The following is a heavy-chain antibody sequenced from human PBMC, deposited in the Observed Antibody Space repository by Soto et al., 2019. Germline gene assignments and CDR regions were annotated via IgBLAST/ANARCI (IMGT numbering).Heavy chain of an antibody. D-gene: IGHD4-4*01. J-gene: IGHJ6*02. CDR2: IYPGDSDT. CDR1: GYTFTDYW. CDR3: ARNISNFRYYYSALDV. V-gene: IGHV5-51*01. Sequence: PGESLKISCKGSGYTFTDYWIGWVRQLPGKGLEWMGIIYPGDSDTRYSPSFQGHVAITVDKSTSTAYLQWNTLKASDTAMYYCARNISNFRYYYSALDVWGQGTKVTFSS.